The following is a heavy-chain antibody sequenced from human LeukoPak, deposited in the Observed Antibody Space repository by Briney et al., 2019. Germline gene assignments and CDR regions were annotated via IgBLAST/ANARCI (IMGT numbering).Heavy chain of an antibody. V-gene: IGHV4-34*01. J-gene: IGHJ4*02. D-gene: IGHD3-10*01. CDR1: GGSFSGYY. Sequence: SETLSLTCAVYGGSFSGYYWSWIRQPPGKGLEWIGEINHSGSTNYNPSLKSRVTISVDTSKNQFSLKLSSVTAADTAVHYCARGRGGPGAWGQGTPVTVSS. CDR3: ARGRGGPGA. CDR2: INHSGST.